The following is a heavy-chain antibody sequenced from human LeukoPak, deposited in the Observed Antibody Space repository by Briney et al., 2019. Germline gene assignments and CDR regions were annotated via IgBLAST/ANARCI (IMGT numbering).Heavy chain of an antibody. D-gene: IGHD4-17*01. V-gene: IGHV3-53*01. CDR1: GFTVSSYY. CDR2: IYTGGGR. Sequence: GGSLRLSCAASGFTVSSYYMNWVRQAPGKELEWVSVIYTGGGRYYADSVRGRFTISRDTSKNMVFLQMNSLRVEDTAVYYCAKEYYGDTDYWGQGTLVTVSS. J-gene: IGHJ4*02. CDR3: AKEYYGDTDY.